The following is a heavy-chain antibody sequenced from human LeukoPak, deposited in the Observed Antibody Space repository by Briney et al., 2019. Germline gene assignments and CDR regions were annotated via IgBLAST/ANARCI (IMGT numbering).Heavy chain of an antibody. CDR1: GFTFSSYA. D-gene: IGHD2-15*01. Sequence: GGSLRLSCSASGFTFSSYAMHWVRQAPGKGLEYVSAISSNGGSTYYADSVKGRFTISRDNSKNTLYLQMSSLRAEDTAVYYWVKGYCSGPGGGSDPWGKGTLVTVSS. V-gene: IGHV3-64D*06. CDR2: ISSNGGST. J-gene: IGHJ5*02. CDR3: VKGYCSGPGGGSDP.